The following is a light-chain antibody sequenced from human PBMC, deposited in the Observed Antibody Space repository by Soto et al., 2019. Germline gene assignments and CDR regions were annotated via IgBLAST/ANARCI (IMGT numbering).Light chain of an antibody. CDR3: QQYGSSLRT. CDR1: QSVSSSY. V-gene: IGKV3-20*01. CDR2: GAS. Sequence: EIVLTQSPGTLSLSPGGRATLSCRASQSVSSSYLAWYQQKPGQAPRLLIYGASSRATGIPDRFSGSGSGTDFTLTIIRLEPEDFAVYYCQQYGSSLRTFGQGTKVDIK. J-gene: IGKJ1*01.